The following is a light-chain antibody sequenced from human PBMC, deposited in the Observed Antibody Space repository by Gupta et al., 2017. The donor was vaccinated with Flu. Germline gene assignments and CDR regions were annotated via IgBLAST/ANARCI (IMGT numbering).Light chain of an antibody. J-gene: IGKJ3*01. CDR2: GAY. Sequence: LSLSPGETATLSCRASQSVSNNYLAWYQQKPGQAPRLLIYGAYHRAAGIPDRFSGSGSGTDFILTISRLEPEDFAVYYCQQYVTSPPGVTFGPGTKVDVK. V-gene: IGKV3-20*01. CDR1: QSVSNNY. CDR3: QQYVTSPPGVT.